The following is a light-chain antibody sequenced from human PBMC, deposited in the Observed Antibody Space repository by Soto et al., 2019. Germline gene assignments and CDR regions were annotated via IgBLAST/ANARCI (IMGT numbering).Light chain of an antibody. CDR1: QDIRKD. V-gene: IGKV1-6*01. Sequence: ASQMTQSPSSLSASVGDRVTITCRASQDIRKDLAWYQQKPGKAPQILIYGASTLQTGVASRFSGSGSATDFTLTISSLQPEDSAAYYCLQDCNYPCTFGQGTKLDIK. CDR2: GAS. J-gene: IGKJ2*02. CDR3: LQDCNYPCT.